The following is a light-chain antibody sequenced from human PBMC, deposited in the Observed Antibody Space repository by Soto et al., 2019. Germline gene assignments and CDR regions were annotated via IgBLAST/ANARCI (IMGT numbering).Light chain of an antibody. CDR2: GAS. CDR3: QQYGGPPVT. J-gene: IGKJ5*01. V-gene: IGKV3-20*01. CDR1: QSVSGNQ. Sequence: EIVLTQSPGTLSLSPGDGATLSCRASQSVSGNQLAWYQQKPGQAPRLLVYGASSRATDIPDRFSGRGSGIDFTLTISRLEPEDFAVYYCQQYGGPPVTFGQGTRLEIE.